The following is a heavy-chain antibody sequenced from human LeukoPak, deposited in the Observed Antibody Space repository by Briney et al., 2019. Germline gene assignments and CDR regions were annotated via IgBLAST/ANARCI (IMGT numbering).Heavy chain of an antibody. V-gene: IGHV1-18*01. J-gene: IGHJ4*02. CDR2: ISAYNGNT. CDR3: ARDPEGYCSGGSCILPTFDY. Sequence: ASVKVSCKASGYTFTSYGISWVRQAPGQGLEWMGWISAYNGNTNYAQKLQGRVTMTTDTSTSTAYMELRSLRSDDTAVYYCARDPEGYCSGGSCILPTFDYWAREPWSPSPQ. CDR1: GYTFTSYG. D-gene: IGHD2-15*01.